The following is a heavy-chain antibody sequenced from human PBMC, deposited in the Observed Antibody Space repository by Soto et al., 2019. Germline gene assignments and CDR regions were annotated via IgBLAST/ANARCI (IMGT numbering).Heavy chain of an antibody. Sequence: SRIPQAAGKKKEWVSAISGSGGSTYYADSVKGRFTISRDNSKNTLYLQLNSLRAEDTAVYYCARVRWECQDYGRYISALRGQG. J-gene: IGHJ3*01. V-gene: IGHV3-23*01. D-gene: IGHD4-17*01. CDR3: ARVRWECQDYGRYISAL. CDR2: ISGSGGST.